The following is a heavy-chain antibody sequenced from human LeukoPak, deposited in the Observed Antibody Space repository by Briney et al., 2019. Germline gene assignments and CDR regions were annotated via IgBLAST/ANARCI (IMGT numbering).Heavy chain of an antibody. Sequence: PGGSLRLSCVASGFTFSNAWMNWVRQALANGLEWVGRIKSKTDGGTTDYAAPVKGRITISRDDATNTLHLQMNSLKTEDTAVYYCTTSLAGAVTAVYPFDNWGQGTLVTVSS. J-gene: IGHJ4*02. CDR1: GFTFSNAW. CDR2: IKSKTDGGTT. CDR3: TTSLAGAVTAVYPFDN. D-gene: IGHD2-21*02. V-gene: IGHV3-15*01.